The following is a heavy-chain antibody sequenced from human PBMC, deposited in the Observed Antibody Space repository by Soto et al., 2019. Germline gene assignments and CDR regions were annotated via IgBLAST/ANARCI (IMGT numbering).Heavy chain of an antibody. CDR2: INHSGST. CDR1: GGSFSGYY. J-gene: IGHJ4*02. CDR3: ARGQLVQAMVLLDY. V-gene: IGHV4-34*01. Sequence: QVQLQQWGAGLLKPSETLSLTCAVYGGSFSGYYWSWIRQPPGKGLEWIGEINHSGSTNYNPSLKSRVTISVDTPKNQFPLKLSSVTAADTAVYYWARGQLVQAMVLLDYWGQGTLVTVSS. D-gene: IGHD6-13*01.